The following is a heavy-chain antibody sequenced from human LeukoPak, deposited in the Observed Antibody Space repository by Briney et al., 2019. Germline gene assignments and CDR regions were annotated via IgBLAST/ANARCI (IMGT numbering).Heavy chain of an antibody. Sequence: SETLSLTCAVYGGSFSGYYWSWIRQPPGKGLEWIGEINHSGSTNYNPSLKSRVTISVDTSKNQFSLKLSSVTAADTAVYYCARGRYGGNSYSDYWGQGTQVTVSS. J-gene: IGHJ4*02. V-gene: IGHV4-34*01. CDR1: GGSFSGYY. D-gene: IGHD4-23*01. CDR2: INHSGST. CDR3: ARGRYGGNSYSDY.